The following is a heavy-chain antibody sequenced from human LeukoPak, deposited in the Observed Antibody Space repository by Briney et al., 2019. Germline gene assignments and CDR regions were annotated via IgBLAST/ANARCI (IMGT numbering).Heavy chain of an antibody. Sequence: GGSLRLSCAASGFTFSSYSMNWVRQAPGKGLEWVSSISSSSSYIYYADSVKGRFTISGDNAKNSLYLQMNSLRAEDTAVYYCARDAISGFNWFDPWGQGTLVTVSS. CDR3: ARDAISGFNWFDP. J-gene: IGHJ5*02. V-gene: IGHV3-21*01. CDR2: ISSSSSYI. D-gene: IGHD2-2*01. CDR1: GFTFSSYS.